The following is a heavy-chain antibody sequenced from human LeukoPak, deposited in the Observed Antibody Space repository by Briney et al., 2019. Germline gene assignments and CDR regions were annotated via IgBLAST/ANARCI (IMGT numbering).Heavy chain of an antibody. CDR1: GFTFSSYE. J-gene: IGHJ3*02. CDR3: ARDHDSSGYYEPFDAFDI. CDR2: ISSNGSTI. Sequence: SGGSLRLSCAASGFTFSSYEMHWVRQAPGKGLEWVSYISSNGSTIYYADSVQGRFTISRDNAKSSLYLQMNSLRAEDTAVYYGARDHDSSGYYEPFDAFDIWGQGTMVTVSS. V-gene: IGHV3-48*03. D-gene: IGHD3-22*01.